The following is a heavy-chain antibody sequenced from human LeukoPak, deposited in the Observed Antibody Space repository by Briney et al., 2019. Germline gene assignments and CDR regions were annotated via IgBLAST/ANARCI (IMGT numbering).Heavy chain of an antibody. Sequence: SGGSLRLSCAASGFTFSSYAMSWVRQAPGKGLEWVSAISGSGGSTYYADSVKGRFTISRDNSKNTLYLQMNSLRAEDTAVYYCAKVRNYYGSGSYYKVPNWFDPWGQGTLVTVSS. CDR1: GFTFSSYA. J-gene: IGHJ5*02. CDR2: ISGSGGST. V-gene: IGHV3-23*01. D-gene: IGHD3-10*01. CDR3: AKVRNYYGSGSYYKVPNWFDP.